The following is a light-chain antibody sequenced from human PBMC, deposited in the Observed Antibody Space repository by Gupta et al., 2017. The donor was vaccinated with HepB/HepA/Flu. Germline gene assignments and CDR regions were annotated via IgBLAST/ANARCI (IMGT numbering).Light chain of an antibody. CDR1: QRISTW. J-gene: IGKJ1*01. CDR2: QAS. Sequence: DIQLTQSPSTLSASVGDTVTITCRASQRISTWLAWYQQKPGKAPKVLIFQASTLQSGVPSRFSGSGTWTEFTLTISSLQPDDFATYYCQHDNSYPWTFGQGTKVEIK. CDR3: QHDNSYPWT. V-gene: IGKV1-5*03.